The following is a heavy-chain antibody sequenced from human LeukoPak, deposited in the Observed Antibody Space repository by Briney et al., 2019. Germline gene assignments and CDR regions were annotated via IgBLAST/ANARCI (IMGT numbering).Heavy chain of an antibody. CDR2: IRSDDGSST. CDR1: GFTFSSYW. Sequence: GGSLRLSCAASGFTFSSYWMHWVRQTPEKGLVWVSRIRSDDGSSTNYADSVKGRFTISRDNAKNTLYLQMNSLRAEDTAVYYCARRAGAYSHPYDCWGQGTLVTVSS. J-gene: IGHJ4*02. V-gene: IGHV3-74*01. CDR3: ARRAGAYSHPYDC. D-gene: IGHD4/OR15-4a*01.